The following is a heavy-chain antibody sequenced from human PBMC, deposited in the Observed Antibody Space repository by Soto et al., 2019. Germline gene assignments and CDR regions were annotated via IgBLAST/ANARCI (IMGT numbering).Heavy chain of an antibody. CDR2: IYYSGST. Sequence: SETLSLTCTVSGGSISSSSYYWGWIRQPPGKGLEWIGSIYYSGSTYYNPSLKSRVTISVDTSKNQFSLKLSSVTAADTAVYYCARSPYYDAYYYYSMDVWGQGTTVTVSS. CDR3: ARSPYYDAYYYYSMDV. D-gene: IGHD3-3*01. J-gene: IGHJ6*02. CDR1: GGSISSSSYY. V-gene: IGHV4-39*01.